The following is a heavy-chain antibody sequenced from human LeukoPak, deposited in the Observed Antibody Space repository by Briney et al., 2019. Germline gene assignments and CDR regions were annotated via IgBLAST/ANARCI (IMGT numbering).Heavy chain of an antibody. Sequence: ASVKVSCKVSGYTLTELSMHWVRQAPGKGLEWMGGFDPEDGETIYAQKFQGRVTMTEDTSTDTAYMELSSLRSEDTAVYYCAAVAGTAGYFQHWGQGTLVTVSS. V-gene: IGHV1-24*01. CDR1: GYTLTELS. D-gene: IGHD6-19*01. CDR3: AAVAGTAGYFQH. CDR2: FDPEDGET. J-gene: IGHJ1*01.